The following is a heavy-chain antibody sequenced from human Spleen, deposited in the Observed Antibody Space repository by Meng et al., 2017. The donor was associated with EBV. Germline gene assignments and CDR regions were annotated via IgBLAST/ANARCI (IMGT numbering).Heavy chain of an antibody. J-gene: IGHJ4*02. V-gene: IGHV4-34*01. D-gene: IGHD5-24*01. CDR3: ASSPGEMATVLDF. CDR2: VTHNGST. Sequence: HQLGSGLVRPSETLSLPGTGLADSFNDCTWSWVRQSPGRGLEWIGEVTHNGSTIYHPSLKSRVAISVDTSKKQFSLTLHSLTAADTGIYFCASSPGEMATVLDFWDRGTLVTVSS. CDR1: ADSFNDCT.